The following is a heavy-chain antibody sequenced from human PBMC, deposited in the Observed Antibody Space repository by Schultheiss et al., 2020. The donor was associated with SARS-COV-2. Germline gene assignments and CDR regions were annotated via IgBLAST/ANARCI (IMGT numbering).Heavy chain of an antibody. V-gene: IGHV4-59*01. CDR1: GGSISSYY. CDR2: IYYSGTT. J-gene: IGHJ4*02. CDR3: ASMNYGSGSYYFDY. D-gene: IGHD3-10*01. Sequence: SETLSLTCTVSGGSISSYYWSWIRQPPGKGLEWIGYIYYSGTTNYNPSLWSRVTISVDTSKNQFSLNLISVTAADTAVYYCASMNYGSGSYYFDYWGQGTLVTVSS.